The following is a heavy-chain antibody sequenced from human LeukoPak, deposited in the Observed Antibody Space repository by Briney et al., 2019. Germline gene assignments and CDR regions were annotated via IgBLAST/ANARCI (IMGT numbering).Heavy chain of an antibody. Sequence: KPGGSLRLSCAASGFTFSSYSMNWVRQAPGKGLEWVSSISYSSSYIYYADSVKGRFTISRDNAKNSLYLHMNSLRAEDTAVYYCATDIYGDHDYWGQGTLVTVSS. J-gene: IGHJ4*02. CDR2: ISYSSSYI. V-gene: IGHV3-21*01. D-gene: IGHD4-17*01. CDR3: ATDIYGDHDY. CDR1: GFTFSSYS.